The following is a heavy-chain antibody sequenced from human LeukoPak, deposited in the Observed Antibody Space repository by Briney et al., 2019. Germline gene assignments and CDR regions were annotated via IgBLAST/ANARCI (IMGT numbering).Heavy chain of an antibody. J-gene: IGHJ4*02. D-gene: IGHD3-9*01. Sequence: GGSLRLSCAASGFTFSSYAMNWVRQAPGKGLEWVAAISYDGSNKYYGDSVKGRFTISRDNSKNTLDLQMNSLRADDTAVYFCGRTYDILTFFDYWGQGTLSPSPQ. CDR3: GRTYDILTFFDY. V-gene: IGHV3-30-3*01. CDR1: GFTFSSYA. CDR2: ISYDGSNK.